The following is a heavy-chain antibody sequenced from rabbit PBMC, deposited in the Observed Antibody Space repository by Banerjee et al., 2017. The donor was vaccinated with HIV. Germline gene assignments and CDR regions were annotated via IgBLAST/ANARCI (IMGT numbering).Heavy chain of an antibody. Sequence: QEQLEESGGDLVKPEGSLTLTCTASGFSFSNKYVMCWVRQAPGKGLEWIACINTSSGNAVYANWAKGRFTISKTSWTTVTLQMTSLTAADTATYFCARESDYAGYVGLWGQGTLVTVS. J-gene: IGHJ3*01. V-gene: IGHV1S45*01. D-gene: IGHD7-1*01. CDR1: GFSFSNKYV. CDR3: ARESDYAGYVGL. CDR2: INTSSGNA.